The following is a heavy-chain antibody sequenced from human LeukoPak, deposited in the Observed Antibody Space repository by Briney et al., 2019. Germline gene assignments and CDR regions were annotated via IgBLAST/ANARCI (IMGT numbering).Heavy chain of an antibody. Sequence: GGSLRLSCAASEFTFDDYAMHWVRQAPGKGLEWVSGISWNSGSIGYADSVKGRFTISRDNAKNSLYLQMNSLRAEDTALYYCAKAPGGYYGSGSYYNFDYWGQGTLVTVSS. CDR3: AKAPGGYYGSGSYYNFDY. V-gene: IGHV3-9*01. D-gene: IGHD3-10*01. CDR2: ISWNSGSI. CDR1: EFTFDDYA. J-gene: IGHJ4*02.